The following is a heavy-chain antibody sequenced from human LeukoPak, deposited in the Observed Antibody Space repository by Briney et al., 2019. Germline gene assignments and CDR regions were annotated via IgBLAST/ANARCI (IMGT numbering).Heavy chain of an antibody. Sequence: GASVKVSCKASGYTFTSYDINWVRQATGQGLEWMGWMNPNSGNTGYAQKFQGRVTITRNTSISTAYMELSSLRSEDTAVYYCAREGVYYYGSGMGYVDVWGKGTTVTVSS. CDR2: MNPNSGNT. D-gene: IGHD3-10*01. V-gene: IGHV1-8*03. CDR1: GYTFTSYD. CDR3: AREGVYYYGSGMGYVDV. J-gene: IGHJ6*03.